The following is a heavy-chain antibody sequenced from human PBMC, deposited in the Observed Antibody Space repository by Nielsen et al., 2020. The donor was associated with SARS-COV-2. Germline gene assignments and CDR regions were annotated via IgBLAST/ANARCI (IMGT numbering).Heavy chain of an antibody. J-gene: IGHJ1*01. CDR3: AKGAVDAEYFQH. CDR2: ISGSGGST. D-gene: IGHD2-21*01. V-gene: IGHV3-23*01. CDR1: GFTFSSYA. Sequence: GESLKISCAASGFTFSSYAMSWVRQAPGKGLEWVSAISGSGGSTYYTDSVKGRFTISRDNSKNTVYLQMNSLRAEDTAVYYCAKGAVDAEYFQHWGQGTLVTVSS.